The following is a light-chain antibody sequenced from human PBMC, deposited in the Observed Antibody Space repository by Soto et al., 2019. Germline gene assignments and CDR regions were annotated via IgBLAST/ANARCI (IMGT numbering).Light chain of an antibody. V-gene: IGKV3-15*01. CDR2: GAS. CDR1: HSVSSK. CDR3: QQYNDWPPQLT. Sequence: EIVMTQSPATLSVSVGERATLSCRASHSVSSKLAWYQQKPGQAPRLLIYGASTRATDIPARFSGSGSGTEFTLPISRLQSEDFAVYYCQQYNDWPPQLTFGGGTKVEIK. J-gene: IGKJ4*01.